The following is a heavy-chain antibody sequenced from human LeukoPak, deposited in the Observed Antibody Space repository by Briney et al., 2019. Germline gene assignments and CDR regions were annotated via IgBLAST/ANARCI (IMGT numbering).Heavy chain of an antibody. CDR3: VYSSSWLDY. Sequence: ASVKVSCKASGYTFTGYYMHWVRQAPGRGLEWMGRINPNSGGTNYAQKFQGRVTMTRDTSISTAYMEPSRLRSDDTAVYYCVYSSSWLDYWGQGTLVTVSS. D-gene: IGHD6-13*01. CDR2: INPNSGGT. J-gene: IGHJ4*02. V-gene: IGHV1-2*06. CDR1: GYTFTGYY.